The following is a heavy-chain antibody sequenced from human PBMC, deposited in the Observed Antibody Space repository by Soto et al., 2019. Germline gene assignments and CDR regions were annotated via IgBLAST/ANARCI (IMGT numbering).Heavy chain of an antibody. Sequence: GGSLRLSCAASGFTFSSYWMHWVRQAPGKGLVWVSRINSDGSSTSYADSVKGRFTISRDNAKNTLYLQMNSLRAEDTAVYYCARGLLDCSSTSCYAGGVTAPRQHYYYYYMDVWGKGTTVTVSS. D-gene: IGHD2-2*01. CDR3: ARGLLDCSSTSCYAGGVTAPRQHYYYYYMDV. CDR1: GFTFSSYW. CDR2: INSDGSST. V-gene: IGHV3-74*01. J-gene: IGHJ6*03.